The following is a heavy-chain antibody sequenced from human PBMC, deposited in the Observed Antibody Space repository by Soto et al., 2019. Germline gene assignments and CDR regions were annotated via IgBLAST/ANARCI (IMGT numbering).Heavy chain of an antibody. D-gene: IGHD6-19*01. CDR3: ARSYSSGWEFDY. CDR1: GFTFSNYY. J-gene: IGHJ4*02. V-gene: IGHV3-11*01. CDR2: ISSTGRTI. Sequence: GGSLRLSCGASGFTFSNYYMSWIRQAPGKGLEWVSYISSTGRTIYYADSVKGRFTVSTDNAQNSLSLKLNSLRVEDTAVYYCARSYSSGWEFDYWGQGTQGTVS.